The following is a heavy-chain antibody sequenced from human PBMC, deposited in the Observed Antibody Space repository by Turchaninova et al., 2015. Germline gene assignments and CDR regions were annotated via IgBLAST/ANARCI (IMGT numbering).Heavy chain of an antibody. Sequence: QVQLQESGPGLVKPSETLSLTCTVSGYSINSNYWSWIRRAPGKGLEWIGYVYYSGSTIYNPSLKSRVTISVETSKNQFSLKVNSVIAADTAVYSCARGREALDIWGQGTLVTVS. CDR2: VYYSGST. J-gene: IGHJ3*02. CDR3: ARGREALDI. CDR1: GYSINSNY. V-gene: IGHV4-59*01.